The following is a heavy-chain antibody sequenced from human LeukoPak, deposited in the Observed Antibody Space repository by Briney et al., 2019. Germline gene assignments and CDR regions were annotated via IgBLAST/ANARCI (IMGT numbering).Heavy chain of an antibody. D-gene: IGHD3-10*01. J-gene: IGHJ4*02. V-gene: IGHV3-73*01. Sequence: GGSLRLSCAASGFTYSGSTIHWVRQPSGKGLEWVGRIRSEANSYATAYAASVKGRFTISRDNAKNSLYLQMNSLRAEDTAIYYCARGWGEGGQGTLVTVSS. CDR1: GFTYSGST. CDR2: IRSEANSYAT. CDR3: ARGWGE.